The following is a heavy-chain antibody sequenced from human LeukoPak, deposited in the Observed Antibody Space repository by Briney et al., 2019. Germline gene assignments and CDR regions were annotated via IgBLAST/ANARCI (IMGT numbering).Heavy chain of an antibody. V-gene: IGHV4-34*01. Sequence: SETLSLTCAVYGGSFSGYSWSWIRQPPGKGLEWIGEINHSGSTNYNPSLKSRVTISVDTSKNQFSLKLSSVTAADTAVYYCARGGSGWHPNWFDPWGQGTLVTVSS. CDR1: GGSFSGYS. J-gene: IGHJ5*02. CDR2: INHSGST. CDR3: ARGGSGWHPNWFDP. D-gene: IGHD6-19*01.